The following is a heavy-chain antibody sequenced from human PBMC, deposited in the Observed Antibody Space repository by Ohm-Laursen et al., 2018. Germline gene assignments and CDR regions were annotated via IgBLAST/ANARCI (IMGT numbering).Heavy chain of an antibody. Sequence: SLRLSCAASGFTFSDYYMSWIRQAPGKGLEWVSYISSSGSTIYYADSVKGRFTISRDNAKNSLYLQMNSLRAEDTAVYYCGRDATTGTTRYYYGMDVWGQGTTVTVSS. J-gene: IGHJ6*02. CDR2: ISSSGSTI. CDR1: GFTFSDYY. D-gene: IGHD1-1*01. CDR3: GRDATTGTTRYYYGMDV. V-gene: IGHV3-11*01.